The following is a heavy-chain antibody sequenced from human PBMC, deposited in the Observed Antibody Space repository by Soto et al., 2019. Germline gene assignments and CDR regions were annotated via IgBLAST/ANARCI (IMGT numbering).Heavy chain of an antibody. CDR2: IIPIFGEA. J-gene: IGHJ5*01. Sequence: QVQLEQSGAEVKKPESSVRVSCKASGGTFRSDAFTWVRQAPGQGLEWVGGIIPIFGEATYAQKFRDRVKFTADESTNTTYMELSSLRSEDTATYYCARGVTGGTYDSWGPGTLVTVPA. V-gene: IGHV1-69*01. CDR3: ARGVTGGTYDS. CDR1: GGTFRSDA. D-gene: IGHD1-26*01.